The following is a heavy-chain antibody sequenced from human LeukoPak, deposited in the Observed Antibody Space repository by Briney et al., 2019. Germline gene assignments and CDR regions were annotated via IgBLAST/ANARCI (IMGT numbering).Heavy chain of an antibody. D-gene: IGHD3-10*01. Sequence: SETLSLTCAVYGGSFSGYYWSWIRQPPGKGLEWIGEINHSGSTNYNPSLKSRVTISVDTSKNQFSLKLTSVTAADTVVYYCARVEGGYGSGRRENYYYYYMDVWGKGTTVTISS. CDR1: GGSFSGYY. V-gene: IGHV4-34*01. J-gene: IGHJ6*03. CDR3: ARVEGGYGSGRRENYYYYYMDV. CDR2: INHSGST.